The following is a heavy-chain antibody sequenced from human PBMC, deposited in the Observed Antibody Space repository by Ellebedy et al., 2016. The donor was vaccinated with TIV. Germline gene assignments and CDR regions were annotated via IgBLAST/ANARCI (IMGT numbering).Heavy chain of an antibody. CDR2: INPNSGDT. CDR3: AVYSSGASSYCYNGLDV. J-gene: IGHJ6*02. Sequence: ASVKVSCKASGYSFTGYYMHWVRQAPGQGLEWMGRINPNSGDTNYAQKFQGRVTITADTSTSTAYMELSSLRSEDTAVYYCAVYSSGASSYCYNGLDVWGQGTTVTVSS. CDR1: GYSFTGYY. V-gene: IGHV1-2*06. D-gene: IGHD6-19*01.